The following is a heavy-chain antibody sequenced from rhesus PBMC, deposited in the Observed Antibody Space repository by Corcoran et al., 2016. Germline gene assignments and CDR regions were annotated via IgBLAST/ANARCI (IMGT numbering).Heavy chain of an antibody. V-gene: IGHV2-174*01. D-gene: IGHD4-35*01. J-gene: IGHJ4*01. Sequence: QVTLKESGPALVKPTQPLTLTCTFSWFSLTTSGMGVGWIRQPPGKALEWLALIYWDDDKRYSTSLKSRLTISKDTSKNQVVLTMTNRDPVDTATYYCARRTTVTLFDYWGQGVLVTVSS. CDR1: WFSLTTSGMG. CDR2: IYWDDDK. CDR3: ARRTTVTLFDY.